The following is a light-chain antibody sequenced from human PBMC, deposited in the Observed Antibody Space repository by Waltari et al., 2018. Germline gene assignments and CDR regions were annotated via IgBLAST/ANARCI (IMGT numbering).Light chain of an antibody. V-gene: IGLV3-1*01. CDR3: HTWDSSLVV. J-gene: IGLJ2*01. CDR1: NLGNKY. Sequence: SYDLTQPPSVSVSPGQTVTISCSGHNLGNKYVSWYQQKAGQAPLMVVDARDRRPSGIPERFSGPNSATTATLTISGTQAIDEADYYCHTWDSSLVVFGGGTKLTVL. CDR2: ARD.